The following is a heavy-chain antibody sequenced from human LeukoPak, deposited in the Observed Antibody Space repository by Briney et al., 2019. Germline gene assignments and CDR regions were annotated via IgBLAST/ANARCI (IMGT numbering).Heavy chain of an antibody. V-gene: IGHV3-66*01. CDR2: IYSGGST. CDR1: GFTVSSNY. J-gene: IGHJ4*02. D-gene: IGHD2-15*01. CDR3: ARIPSLVMVAAFDY. Sequence: GGSLRLSCAASGFTVSSNYMSWVRQAPGKGLEWVSVIYSGGSTYYADSVKGRFTISRDNSKNTLYLQMNSLRAEDTAVYYCARIPSLVMVAAFDYWGQGTLITVSS.